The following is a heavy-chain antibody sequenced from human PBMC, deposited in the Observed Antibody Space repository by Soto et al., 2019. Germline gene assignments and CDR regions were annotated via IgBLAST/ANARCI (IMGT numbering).Heavy chain of an antibody. CDR2: IHYSGSV. CDR1: GDSVSSGGNY. J-gene: IGHJ4*02. CDR3: XXXGXXXGSTSCHTXXXDY. V-gene: IGHV4-61*08. D-gene: IGHD2-2*02. Sequence: QVQLQESGPGLVKPSETLSLTCTVSGDSVSSGGNYWSWIRQPPGEGLEWIAYIHYSGSVNYNPSLXXXXXIXVXXXXXXVSLRXNSVXXXXXXXXXXXXXGXXXGSTSCHTXXXDYWGQXPXVXXXX.